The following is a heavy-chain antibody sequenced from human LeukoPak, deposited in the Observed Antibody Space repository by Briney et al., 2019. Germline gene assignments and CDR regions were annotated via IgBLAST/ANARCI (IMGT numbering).Heavy chain of an antibody. CDR1: GYTFTSYG. CDR2: ISAYNGNT. D-gene: IGHD6-13*01. CDR3: ARDINGDSSSWYLPHLYYYYGMDV. V-gene: IGHV1-18*01. J-gene: IGHJ6*02. Sequence: ASVKVSCKASGYTFTSYGISWVRQAPGQGLEWMGWISAYNGNTNYAQKLQGRVTMTTDTSTSTAYMELRSLRSDDTAVYCCARDINGDSSSWYLPHLYYYYGMDVWGQGTTVTVSS.